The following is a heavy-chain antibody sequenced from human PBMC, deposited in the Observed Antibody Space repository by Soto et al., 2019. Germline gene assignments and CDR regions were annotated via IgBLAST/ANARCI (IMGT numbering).Heavy chain of an antibody. D-gene: IGHD1-7*01. CDR1: GFTFSSYA. CDR2: ITASQGTT. J-gene: IGHJ3*02. CDR3: AKCMQAYWNYDAHHI. Sequence: PGGSLRLSCAASGFTFSSYAMSWVRQGPGKGLEWVAVITASQGTTYYADSVQGRFTISRDTSRNTLYLQMNSLRAEDTALYFCAKCMQAYWNYDAHHIWGHGTMVS. V-gene: IGHV3-23*01.